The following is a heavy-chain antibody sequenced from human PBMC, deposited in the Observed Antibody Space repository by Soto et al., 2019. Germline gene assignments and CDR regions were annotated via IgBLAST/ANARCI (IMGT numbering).Heavy chain of an antibody. CDR1: GFTFSSYG. Sequence: HPGGSLRLSCAASGFTFSSYGMHWVRQAPGKGLEWVAVISYDGSNKYYADSVKGRFTISRDNSKNTLYLQMNSLRAEDTAVYYCAKDMTVVPAAIFDYWGQGTLVTVSS. J-gene: IGHJ4*02. V-gene: IGHV3-30*18. D-gene: IGHD2-2*01. CDR3: AKDMTVVPAAIFDY. CDR2: ISYDGSNK.